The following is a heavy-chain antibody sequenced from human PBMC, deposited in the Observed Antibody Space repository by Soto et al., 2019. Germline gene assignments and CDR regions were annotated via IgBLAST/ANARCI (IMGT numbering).Heavy chain of an antibody. Sequence: QVQLQESGPGLVKPSETLSLTCTVSGGSISSYYWSWIRQPPGKGLEWIGYIYYSGSTNNNPSLTRRVTXXEXTXXNPFYLKLRSVNAADPAVYYCASDHGHSCGYTLDHWGQGTLVTVSS. CDR1: GGSISSYY. V-gene: IGHV4-59*01. CDR2: IYYSGST. J-gene: IGHJ4*02. CDR3: ASDHGHSCGYTLDH. D-gene: IGHD5-18*01.